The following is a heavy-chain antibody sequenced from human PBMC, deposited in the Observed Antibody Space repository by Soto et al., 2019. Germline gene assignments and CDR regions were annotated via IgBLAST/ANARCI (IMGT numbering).Heavy chain of an antibody. D-gene: IGHD3-9*01. CDR3: AAAPRLSGFLRGTPLLNV. Sequence: ASVKVSCKASGYSFTTHGIGWVRRAPGHGLEWMGWISAYNGDTHYVQRFQSRLTMTTDTSTSTAYMELWSLTSDDTAVYNRAAAPRLSGFLRGTPLLNVWRQGPTVTVSS. CDR2: ISAYNGDT. J-gene: IGHJ6*02. V-gene: IGHV1-18*04. CDR1: GYSFTTHG.